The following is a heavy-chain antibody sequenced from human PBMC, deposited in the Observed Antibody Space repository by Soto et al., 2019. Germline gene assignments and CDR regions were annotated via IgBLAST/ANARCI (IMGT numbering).Heavy chain of an antibody. V-gene: IGHV3-23*01. CDR2: ISGSGGGT. J-gene: IGHJ4*02. CDR3: AKHLSNGSPDY. CDR1: GFTFSSYA. D-gene: IGHD2-15*01. Sequence: EVQLLESGGALVQPGGSLRLSCAASGFTFSSYAMSWVRQAPGKGLEWVSLISGSGGGTYYADSVKGRFTISRDNSKNTLYLQMNSLRAEDTAVFYCAKHLSNGSPDYWGQGTLVTFSS.